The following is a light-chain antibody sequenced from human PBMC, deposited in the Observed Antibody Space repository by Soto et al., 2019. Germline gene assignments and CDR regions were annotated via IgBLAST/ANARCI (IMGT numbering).Light chain of an antibody. Sequence: QSALTQPASVSGSPGQSITISCTGTSNDIGAYDYVSWYQQHPGKAPKLMIYEVTNRPSGVSNRFSGSKSGNTASLTISGLQAEDGADYYCTSYNRSTTPVAFGGGTQLTVL. CDR1: SNDIGAYDY. J-gene: IGLJ2*01. CDR3: TSYNRSTTPVA. V-gene: IGLV2-14*01. CDR2: EVT.